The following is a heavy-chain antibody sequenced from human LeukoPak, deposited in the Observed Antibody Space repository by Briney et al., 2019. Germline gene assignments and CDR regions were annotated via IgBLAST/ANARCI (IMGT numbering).Heavy chain of an antibody. CDR1: GYTFTGYY. Sequence: ASVKVSCKASGYTFTGYYMHWLRQAPGQGLEWMEWINPNSGGTNYAQKFQGRVTMTRDTSISTAYMELSRLRSDDTAVYYCARGGRLLPYYYYYYMDVWGKGTTVTVSS. D-gene: IGHD3-22*01. CDR2: INPNSGGT. J-gene: IGHJ6*03. CDR3: ARGGRLLPYYYYYYMDV. V-gene: IGHV1-2*02.